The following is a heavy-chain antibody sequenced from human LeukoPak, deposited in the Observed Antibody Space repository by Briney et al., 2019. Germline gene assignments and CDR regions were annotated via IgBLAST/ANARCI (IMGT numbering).Heavy chain of an antibody. CDR2: IYYSGNSGNT. J-gene: IGHJ4*02. CDR1: GGSINNDNYY. V-gene: IGHV4-39*01. D-gene: IGHD3-22*01. CDR3: ARLRDTGGYYFYYYFDS. Sequence: SETLSLTCTVSGGSINNDNYYWGWIRQSPGKGLEWIGNIYYSGNSGNTYYNPSLKSRGTISVDTAKNQFSLNLSSVTAADTALYYCARLRDTGGYYFYYYFDSWGLGTLVSVSS.